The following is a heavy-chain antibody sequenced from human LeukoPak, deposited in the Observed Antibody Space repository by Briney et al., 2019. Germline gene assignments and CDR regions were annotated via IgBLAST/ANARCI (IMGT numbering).Heavy chain of an antibody. J-gene: IGHJ6*03. CDR1: GFTFSDYY. D-gene: IGHD5-24*01. CDR3: ARALWGYNLIDDYYYYMDV. CDR2: ISSSGNTI. Sequence: TGGSLRLSCAASGFTFSDYYMSWVRQAPGKGLEWVSYISSSGNTIYYADSVRGRFTISRDNAKNSLYLQMNSLRAEDSAVYYCARALWGYNLIDDYYYYMDVWGKGTTVTVSS. V-gene: IGHV3-11*04.